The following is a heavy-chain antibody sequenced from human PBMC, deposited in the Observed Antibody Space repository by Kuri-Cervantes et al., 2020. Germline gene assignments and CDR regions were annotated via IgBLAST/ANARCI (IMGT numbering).Heavy chain of an antibody. CDR2: INHSGST. CDR1: GGSFSGYY. Sequence: SQTLSLTCAVYGGSFSGYYWSWIRQPPGKGLEWIGEINHSGSTNYNPSLKSRVTISVDTSKNQFSLKLSSVTAADTAVYYCARADGPLYFDYWGQGTLVTVSS. V-gene: IGHV4-34*01. D-gene: IGHD4-17*01. J-gene: IGHJ4*02. CDR3: ARADGPLYFDY.